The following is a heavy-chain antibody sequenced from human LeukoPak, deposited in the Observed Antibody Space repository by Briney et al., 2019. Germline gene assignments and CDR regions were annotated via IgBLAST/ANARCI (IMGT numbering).Heavy chain of an antibody. Sequence: SQTLSLTCTVSGDSISSGGYYWSWIRQHPGKGLEWIGYIYYSGSTHYNPSLKSRVTISVDTSKNQFSLKLTSVTAADTAVYYCARLSTTALIHGSGSYSKDWGQGTLVTVSS. V-gene: IGHV4-31*03. D-gene: IGHD3-10*01. J-gene: IGHJ4*02. CDR3: ARLSTTALIHGSGSYSKD. CDR2: IYYSGST. CDR1: GDSISSGGYY.